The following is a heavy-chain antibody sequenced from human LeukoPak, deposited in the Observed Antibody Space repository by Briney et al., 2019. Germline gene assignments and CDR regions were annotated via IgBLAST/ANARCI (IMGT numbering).Heavy chain of an antibody. CDR1: GFTFSIYS. CDR2: ISSSSSTK. CDR3: ARHKDYYYSYMDV. V-gene: IGHV3-48*01. J-gene: IGHJ6*03. Sequence: GGSLRLSCTASGFTFSIYSMSWVRQAPGKGLEWVSYISSSSSTKYYADSVKGRFTISRDNAKNSLFLQMNSLRAEDTAVYYCARHKDYYYSYMDVWGKGTTVTISS.